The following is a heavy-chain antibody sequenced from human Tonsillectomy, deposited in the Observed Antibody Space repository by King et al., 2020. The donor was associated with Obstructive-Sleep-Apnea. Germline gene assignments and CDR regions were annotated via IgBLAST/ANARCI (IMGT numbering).Heavy chain of an antibody. D-gene: IGHD5-18*01. Sequence: VQLVESGGGVVQPGRSLRLPCAASGFTFSSYAMHWVRQAPGKGLDWVAVISSDGSNKYYADSVKGRFTISRDNSQNTLSLQMNSLRADDTAVYYCARDRGGHIYDYFFDYWGQGTLVTVSS. J-gene: IGHJ4*02. V-gene: IGHV3-30-3*01. CDR1: GFTFSSYA. CDR2: ISSDGSNK. CDR3: ARDRGGHIYDYFFDY.